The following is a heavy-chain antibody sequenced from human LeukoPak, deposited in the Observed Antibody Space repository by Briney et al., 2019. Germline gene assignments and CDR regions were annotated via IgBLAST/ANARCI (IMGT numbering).Heavy chain of an antibody. V-gene: IGHV4-34*01. CDR3: ARAGVAVGDAFDI. J-gene: IGHJ3*02. CDR2: INHSGST. D-gene: IGHD6-19*01. Sequence: SETLSLTCAVYGGSFSGYYWSWIRQPPGKGLEWIWEINHSGSTNYNPSLKSRVTISVDTSKNQFSLKLSSVTAADTAVYYCARAGVAVGDAFDIWGQGTMVTVSS. CDR1: GGSFSGYY.